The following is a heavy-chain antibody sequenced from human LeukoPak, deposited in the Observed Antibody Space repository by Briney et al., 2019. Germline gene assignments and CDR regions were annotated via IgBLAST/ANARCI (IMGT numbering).Heavy chain of an antibody. Sequence: GGSLSLTRAASGFIFRSYAMHWVRPAPGKGLEDVSGISSNGGSTYYASSVKGRFTISRDNSKNTLYLQMGSLRAEDMAGYYCARVHPVGATSLFDYWGQGTLVTVSS. V-gene: IGHV3-64*01. CDR2: ISSNGGST. CDR3: ARVHPVGATSLFDY. D-gene: IGHD1-26*01. J-gene: IGHJ4*02. CDR1: GFIFRSYA.